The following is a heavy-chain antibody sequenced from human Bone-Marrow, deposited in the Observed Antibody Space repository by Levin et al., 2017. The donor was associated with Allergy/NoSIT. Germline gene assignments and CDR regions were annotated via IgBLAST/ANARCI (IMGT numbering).Heavy chain of an antibody. CDR1: GFTFSNAW. V-gene: IGHV3-15*01. J-gene: IGHJ6*02. CDR3: TTGIAVAFYGMDV. CDR2: IKSKTDGGTT. Sequence: PGGSLRLSCAASGFTFSNAWMSWVRQAPGKGLEWVGRIKSKTDGGTTDYAAPVKGRFTISRDDSKNTLYLQMNSLKTEDTAVYYCTTGIAVAFYGMDVWGQGTTVTVSS. D-gene: IGHD6-19*01.